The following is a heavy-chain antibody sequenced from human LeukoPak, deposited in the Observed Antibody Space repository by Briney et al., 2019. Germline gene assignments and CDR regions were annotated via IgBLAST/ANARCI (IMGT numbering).Heavy chain of an antibody. Sequence: GGSLRLSCAASGFTFSSYAMHWVRQAPGKGLEWVAVISYDGSNKYYADSVKGRFTISRDNSKNTLYLQMNSLRAEDTAVYYCAANIAAPYFDYWGQGTLVTVSS. CDR2: ISYDGSNK. D-gene: IGHD6-13*01. CDR1: GFTFSSYA. J-gene: IGHJ4*02. V-gene: IGHV3-30*07. CDR3: AANIAAPYFDY.